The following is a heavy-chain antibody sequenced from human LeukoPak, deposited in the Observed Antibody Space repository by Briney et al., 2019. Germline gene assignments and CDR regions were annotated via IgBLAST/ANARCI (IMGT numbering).Heavy chain of an antibody. D-gene: IGHD3-22*01. J-gene: IGHJ4*02. Sequence: PSETLSLTCTVSGGSISSGDYYWSWIRQPPGKGLEWIGYIYYSGSTYYNPSLKSRVTISVDTSKNQFSLKLSSVTAADTAVYYCARFHYYDSSGYVFDYWGQGTLVTVSS. CDR2: IYYSGST. CDR1: GGSISSGDYY. V-gene: IGHV4-30-4*01. CDR3: ARFHYYDSSGYVFDY.